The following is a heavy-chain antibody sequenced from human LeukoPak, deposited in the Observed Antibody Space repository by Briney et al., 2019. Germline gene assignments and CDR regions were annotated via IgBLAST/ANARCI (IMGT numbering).Heavy chain of an antibody. V-gene: IGHV1-58*01. CDR2: IVVGSGNT. CDR3: AAEDRAVAGPPLDY. Sequence: ASVKVSCKASGFTFTSSAVQWLRQARGQRLEWIGWIVVGSGNTNYAQKFQERVTITRDMSTSTAYMELSSLRSEDTAVYYCAAEDRAVAGPPLDYWGQGTLVTVSS. D-gene: IGHD6-19*01. CDR1: GFTFTSSA. J-gene: IGHJ4*02.